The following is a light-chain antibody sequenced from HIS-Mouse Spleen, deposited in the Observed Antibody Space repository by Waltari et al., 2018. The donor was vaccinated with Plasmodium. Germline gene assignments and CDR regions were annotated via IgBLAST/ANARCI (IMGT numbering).Light chain of an antibody. CDR2: RNN. V-gene: IGLV1-47*01. J-gene: IGLJ3*02. Sequence: QSVLTQPPSASGTPGQRVTISCSGSSSNIGSNYVYWYQQLPGTAPKLLIYRNNHRPSGVPARFSGSKSGTSASLAISVLRSEDEADYYCAAWDDSLSGWVFGGGTKLTVL. CDR1: SSNIGSNY. CDR3: AAWDDSLSGWV.